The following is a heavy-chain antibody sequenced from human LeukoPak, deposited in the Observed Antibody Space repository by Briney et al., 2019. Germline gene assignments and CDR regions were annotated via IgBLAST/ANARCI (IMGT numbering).Heavy chain of an antibody. CDR2: IYSGGST. CDR3: ARGKGLGLRASYGMDV. Sequence: PGGSLRLSCAASGFTVSSNYMSWVRQAPGKGLEWVSVIYSGGSTYYADSVKGRFTISRDNSKNTLYLQMNSLRAEDTAVYYCARGKGLGLRASYGMDVWGQGTTVTVSS. D-gene: IGHD3-10*01. V-gene: IGHV3-66*01. CDR1: GFTVSSNY. J-gene: IGHJ6*02.